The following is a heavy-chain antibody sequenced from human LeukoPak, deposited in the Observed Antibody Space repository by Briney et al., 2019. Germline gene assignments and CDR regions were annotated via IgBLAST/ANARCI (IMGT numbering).Heavy chain of an antibody. Sequence: GGSLRLSCAASGFSFSRYWMHWVRQAPGKGLVWVSRMNSDGSSTNYADSVKGRFTISRDNAKNILYLQMNSLRAEDTAVYHCATVQYYDSIGYYPLPDAFDIWGQGTMVTVSS. CDR1: GFSFSRYW. J-gene: IGHJ3*02. D-gene: IGHD3-22*01. CDR3: ATVQYYDSIGYYPLPDAFDI. CDR2: MNSDGSST. V-gene: IGHV3-74*01.